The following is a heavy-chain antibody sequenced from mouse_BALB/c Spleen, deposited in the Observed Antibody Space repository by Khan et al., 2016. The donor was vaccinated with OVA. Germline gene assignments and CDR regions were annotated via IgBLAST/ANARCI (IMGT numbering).Heavy chain of an antibody. J-gene: IGHJ2*01. CDR1: GFSLTSYA. CDR2: IWAGGST. CDR3: ARNREPDYFDY. V-gene: IGHV2-9*02. Sequence: QVQLKESGPDLVAPSQSLSITCTVTGFSLTSYAIHWIRQPPGKGLEWLGIIWAGGSTNYNSALMSRLSISKDNSKSQVFLKMNSLQTHDTAMYXCARNREPDYFDYWGQGTTLTVSS.